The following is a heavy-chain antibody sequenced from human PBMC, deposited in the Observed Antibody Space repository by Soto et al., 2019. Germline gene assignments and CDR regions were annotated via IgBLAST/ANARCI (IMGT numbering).Heavy chain of an antibody. Sequence: GESLKISCKGSGYSFTSYWISWVRQMPGKGLEWMGRIDPSDSYTNYSPSFQGHVTISADKSISTAYLQWSSLKASDTAMYYWAILTPLSGFLEWSGTDYWGQGTLVTVSS. D-gene: IGHD3-3*01. V-gene: IGHV5-10-1*01. CDR3: AILTPLSGFLEWSGTDY. CDR2: IDPSDSYT. CDR1: GYSFTSYW. J-gene: IGHJ4*02.